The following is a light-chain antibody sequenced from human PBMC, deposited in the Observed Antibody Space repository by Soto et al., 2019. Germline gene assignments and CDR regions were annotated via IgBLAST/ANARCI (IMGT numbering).Light chain of an antibody. Sequence: EVVLTQSPGTLSLSPGERATLSCRASQSVSATYIAWYQQKSGQAPRLLLYGASSRATGIPDRFSGSGSGTEFTLTIDRXEPEDFATYYCQQYGSSPRAFGQGTKVDIK. V-gene: IGKV3-20*01. J-gene: IGKJ1*01. CDR2: GAS. CDR3: QQYGSSPRA. CDR1: QSVSATY.